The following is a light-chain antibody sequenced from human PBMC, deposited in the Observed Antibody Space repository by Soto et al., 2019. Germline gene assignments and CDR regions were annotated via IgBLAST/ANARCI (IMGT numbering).Light chain of an antibody. CDR3: MQGTHWPYT. V-gene: IGKV2-30*01. CDR1: RSPLYSDGNTY. Sequence: DVVVTQSPLSLSVTLGQPASISCRSSRSPLYSDGNTYLHWFQQRPGQSPRRLIYKVSNRDSGVPDRFSGSGSGTDFTLKISRVEAEDVGVYYCMQGTHWPYTFGQGPKLELK. CDR2: KVS. J-gene: IGKJ2*01.